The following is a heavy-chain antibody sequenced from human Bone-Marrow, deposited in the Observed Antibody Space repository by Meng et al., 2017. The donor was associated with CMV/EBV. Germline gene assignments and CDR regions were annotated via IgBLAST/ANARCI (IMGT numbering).Heavy chain of an antibody. Sequence: LTCAASGFTFSSYEMNWVRQAPGKGLEWVSYISSSGSTIYYADSVKGRFTISRDNAKNLLYLQMNSLRAEDTAVYYCARASTYYYYGMDVWGQGTTVTVSS. V-gene: IGHV3-48*03. J-gene: IGHJ6*02. CDR3: ARASTYYYYGMDV. CDR1: GFTFSSYE. CDR2: ISSSGSTI.